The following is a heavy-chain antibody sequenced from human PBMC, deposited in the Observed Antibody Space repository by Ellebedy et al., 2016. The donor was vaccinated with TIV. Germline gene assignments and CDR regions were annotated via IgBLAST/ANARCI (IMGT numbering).Heavy chain of an antibody. V-gene: IGHV4-59*08. CDR2: FSYTGST. D-gene: IGHD3-10*01. CDR3: ARRKVRSGPAFDY. J-gene: IGHJ4*02. Sequence: MPSETLSLTCTVPGASISSYSWAWTRQPPGMGLDYIGYFSYTGSTNYSPSLNSRVSISVDTSKNQFSLKLSSVTAADTAVYYCARRKVRSGPAFDYWGQGTLVTVSS. CDR1: GASISSYS.